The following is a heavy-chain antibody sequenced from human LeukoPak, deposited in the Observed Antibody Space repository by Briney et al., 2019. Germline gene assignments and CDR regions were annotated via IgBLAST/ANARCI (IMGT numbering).Heavy chain of an antibody. D-gene: IGHD2-2*01. CDR1: GFTFSSYS. CDR2: FSSSSSYI. Sequence: GGSLRLSCAAPGFTFSSYSLNWVRQAPGKGLEWASSFSSSSSYIYYADSVKGRFTISRDNAKNSLYLQMNSLRAEDTAVYYCARDQGVVVPAAIGQSVDYWGQGTLVTVSS. J-gene: IGHJ4*02. V-gene: IGHV3-21*01. CDR3: ARDQGVVVPAAIGQSVDY.